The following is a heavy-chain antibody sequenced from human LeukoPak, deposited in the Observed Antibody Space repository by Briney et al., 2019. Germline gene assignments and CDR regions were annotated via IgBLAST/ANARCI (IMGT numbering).Heavy chain of an antibody. D-gene: IGHD5-18*01. Sequence: SETLSLTCAVYGGSFSGYYWSWIRQPPGKGLEWIGEIDHSGSTNYNPSLKSRVTISVDTSKNQFSLKLSSVTAADTAVYYCARRPRRGYSYGYEYYGMDVWGQGTTVTVSS. CDR2: IDHSGST. J-gene: IGHJ6*02. CDR3: ARRPRRGYSYGYEYYGMDV. CDR1: GGSFSGYY. V-gene: IGHV4-34*01.